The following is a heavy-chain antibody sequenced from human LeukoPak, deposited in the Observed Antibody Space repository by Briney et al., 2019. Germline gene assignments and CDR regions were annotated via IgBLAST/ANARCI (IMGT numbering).Heavy chain of an antibody. CDR2: IYTSGST. Sequence: PSGTLSLTCTVSGGSISSYYWSWIRQPAGKGLEWVGRIYTSGSTNYNPSLKSRVTMSVDTSKNQFSLKLSSVTAADTAVYYCARVGDYGGNSAILDYWGQGTLVTVSS. D-gene: IGHD4-23*01. CDR1: GGSISSYY. J-gene: IGHJ4*02. CDR3: ARVGDYGGNSAILDY. V-gene: IGHV4-4*07.